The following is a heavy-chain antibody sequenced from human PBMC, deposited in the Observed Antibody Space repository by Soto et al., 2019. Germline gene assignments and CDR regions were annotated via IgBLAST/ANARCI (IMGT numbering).Heavy chain of an antibody. Sequence: ASVKVSCKASGYTFTSYGISWVRQAPGQGLEWMGWISAYNGNTNYAQKLQGRVTMTTDTSTSTAYMELRSLRAEDTAVYYCVYGDYDPNYFDYWGQGTLVTVSS. CDR2: ISAYNGNT. V-gene: IGHV1-18*01. D-gene: IGHD4-17*01. J-gene: IGHJ4*02. CDR1: GYTFTSYG. CDR3: VYGDYDPNYFDY.